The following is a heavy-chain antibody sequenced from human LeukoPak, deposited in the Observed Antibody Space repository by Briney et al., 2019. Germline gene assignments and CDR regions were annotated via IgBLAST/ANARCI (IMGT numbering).Heavy chain of an antibody. D-gene: IGHD5-12*01. V-gene: IGHV3-7*01. J-gene: IGHJ4*02. CDR3: AKDIPSGFYTPDY. CDR2: IETDGDEK. CDR1: GFTFSDYW. Sequence: GGSLRLSCVASGFTFSDYWMSWVRQAPGMGLEWVANIETDGDEKNYVDSVKGRFTISRDNARNSLYLQMSSLRVEDTAVYYCAKDIPSGFYTPDYWGRGTLVTVSS.